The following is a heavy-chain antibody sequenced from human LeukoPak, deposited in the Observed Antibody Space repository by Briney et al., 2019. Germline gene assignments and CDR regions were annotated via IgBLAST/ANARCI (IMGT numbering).Heavy chain of an antibody. CDR1: GFTFCSYW. D-gene: IGHD6-13*01. CDR2: INTDGSST. V-gene: IGHV3-74*01. J-gene: IGHJ5*02. CDR3: ARDRPVAAAAGNNWFDP. Sequence: PGGSLRLSCAASGFTFCSYWMHWVRQAPGKGLVWVSRINTDGSSTSYADSVKGRFTISRDNAKNTLYLQMNSLRAEDTAVYYCARDRPVAAAAGNNWFDPWGQGTLVTVSS.